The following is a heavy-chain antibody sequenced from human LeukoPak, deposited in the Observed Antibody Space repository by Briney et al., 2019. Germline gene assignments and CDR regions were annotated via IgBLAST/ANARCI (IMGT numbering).Heavy chain of an antibody. V-gene: IGHV1-2*06. D-gene: IGHD3-3*01. CDR3: ARDSGRITIFGVVIGEDY. Sequence: ASVKVSCKASGYTFTGYYMHWVRQAPGQGLEWMGRINPNSGGTNYAQKFQGRVTMTTDTSISTASMELSRLRSDDTAVYYCARDSGRITIFGVVIGEDYWGQGTLVTVSS. J-gene: IGHJ4*02. CDR1: GYTFTGYY. CDR2: INPNSGGT.